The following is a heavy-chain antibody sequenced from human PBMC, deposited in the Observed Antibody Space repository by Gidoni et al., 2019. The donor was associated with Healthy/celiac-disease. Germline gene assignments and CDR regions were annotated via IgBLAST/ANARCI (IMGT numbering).Heavy chain of an antibody. Sequence: EVQLVESGGGLVQPGRSLRLSCAASGFTFDDYAMHWVRQAPGKGLEWVSGISWNSGSIGYADSVKGRFTISRDNAKNSLYLQMNSLRAEDTALYYCAKDKMRYSSGPYYFDYWGQGTLVTVSS. V-gene: IGHV3-9*01. D-gene: IGHD6-19*01. CDR1: GFTFDDYA. J-gene: IGHJ4*02. CDR3: AKDKMRYSSGPYYFDY. CDR2: ISWNSGSI.